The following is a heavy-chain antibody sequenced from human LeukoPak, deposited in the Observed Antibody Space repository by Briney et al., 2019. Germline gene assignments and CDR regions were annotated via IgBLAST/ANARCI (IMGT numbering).Heavy chain of an antibody. CDR2: IYHSGST. CDR3: ARDYYGSGSYYDMDAFDI. V-gene: IGHV4-30-2*01. J-gene: IGHJ3*02. CDR1: GGSISSGGYY. D-gene: IGHD3-10*01. Sequence: SETLSLTCTVSGGSISSGGYYWSWIRQPPGKGLEWIGYIYHSGSTYYNPSLKSRVTISVDRSKNQFSLKLSSVTAADTAVYYCARDYYGSGSYYDMDAFDIWGQGTMVTVSS.